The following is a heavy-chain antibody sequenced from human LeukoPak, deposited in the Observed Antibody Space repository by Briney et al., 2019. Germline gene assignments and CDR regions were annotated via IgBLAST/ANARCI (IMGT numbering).Heavy chain of an antibody. CDR2: IYYSGNT. Sequence: SETLSLTCTVSGGSVSSVSYYWSWIRQPPGKGLEWIGYIYYSGNTNYNPSLKSRVTISVDTSKNQFSLKLSSVTAADTAVYYCARTSIAARRANAFDIWGQGTMVTVSS. D-gene: IGHD6-6*01. CDR1: GGSVSSVSYY. CDR3: ARTSIAARRANAFDI. J-gene: IGHJ3*02. V-gene: IGHV4-61*01.